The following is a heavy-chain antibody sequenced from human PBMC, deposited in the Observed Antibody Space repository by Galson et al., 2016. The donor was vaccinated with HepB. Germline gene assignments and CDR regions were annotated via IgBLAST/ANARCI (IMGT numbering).Heavy chain of an antibody. D-gene: IGHD1-1*01. J-gene: IGHJ4*02. V-gene: IGHV4-31*03. CDR3: ARVATSWSERKFDY. CDR1: GFSISSAGYY. CDR2: FFHRGSA. Sequence: QVQLQESGPRLVKPSQDLSLTCTVSGFSISSAGYYWSWVRQHPGKGREWIGYFFHRGSAYSNPSLENRVSISVDTSKNQFSLRLTSVTAADTAVYYCARVATSWSERKFDYWGQGTLVTVSS.